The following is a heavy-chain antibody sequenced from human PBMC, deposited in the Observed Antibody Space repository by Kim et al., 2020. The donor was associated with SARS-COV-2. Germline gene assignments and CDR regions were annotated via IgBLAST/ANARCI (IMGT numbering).Heavy chain of an antibody. CDR1: GGSISSSSYY. D-gene: IGHD3-3*01. CDR3: ARRRTEETTIFGVVIMDRDRRSGAFDI. CDR2: IYYSGST. Sequence: SETLSLTCTVSGGSISSSSYYWGWIRQPPGKGLEWIGSIYYSGSTYYNPSLKSRVTISVDTSKNQFSLKLSSVTAADTAVYYCARRRTEETTIFGVVIMDRDRRSGAFDIWGQGTMVTVSS. V-gene: IGHV4-39*01. J-gene: IGHJ3*02.